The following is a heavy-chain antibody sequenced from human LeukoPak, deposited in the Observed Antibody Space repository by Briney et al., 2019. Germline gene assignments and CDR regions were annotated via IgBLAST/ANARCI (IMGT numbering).Heavy chain of an antibody. CDR3: AELGITMIGGV. CDR1: GGSFSGYF. D-gene: IGHD3-10*02. J-gene: IGHJ6*04. V-gene: IGHV4-34*01. CDR2: INHGGST. Sequence: SETLSLTCAVSGGSFSGYFWNWIRQPPGKGLEWIGEINHGGSTNYNPSLKSRVTISLDTSKNQFSLKLSSVTAADTAVYYCAELGITMIGGVWGKGTTVTISS.